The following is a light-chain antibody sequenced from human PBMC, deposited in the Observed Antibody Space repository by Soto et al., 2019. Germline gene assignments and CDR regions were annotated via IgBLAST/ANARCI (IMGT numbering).Light chain of an antibody. CDR1: QNVGLF. CDR2: DAS. J-gene: IGKJ3*01. V-gene: IGKV3-11*01. CDR3: QHRRDWVGT. Sequence: EIVLTQSPATLSLSPGESATLSCRASQNVGLFLAWYQQKSGQTPRLLIYDASSRAPGIPARFSGGGSGADFTLAISSWEPEDFAVYYCQHRRDWVGTFGPGTKGEIK.